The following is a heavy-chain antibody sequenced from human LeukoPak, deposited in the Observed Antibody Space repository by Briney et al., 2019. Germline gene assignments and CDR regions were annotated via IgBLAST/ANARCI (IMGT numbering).Heavy chain of an antibody. V-gene: IGHV3-23*01. J-gene: IGHJ4*02. CDR2: ISDSGHDT. D-gene: IGHD3-16*01. Sequence: GGSLRLSCAASGFTFPNYDMSWVRQAPGKGLEWVSTISDSGHDTSYADSVKGRFTISRDDSKNTLYLQMSSLRAEDTALYYCATGEYYFDFWGQGTLVTVSS. CDR1: GFTFPNYD. CDR3: ATGEYYFDF.